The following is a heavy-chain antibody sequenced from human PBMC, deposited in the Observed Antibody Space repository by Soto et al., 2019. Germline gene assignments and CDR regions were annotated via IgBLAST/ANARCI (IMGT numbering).Heavy chain of an antibody. CDR3: ATVAPPTRITMMDENWFDT. Sequence: ASVKVSCKVSGYTLTELSMHWVRQAPGKGREWMGGVDPEDGETIYAQKCQGRVTMTEDTSTDTAYMELSSLRSEDTAVYYCATVAPPTRITMMDENWFDTWGQGTLVTVSS. V-gene: IGHV1-24*01. J-gene: IGHJ5*02. CDR1: GYTLTELS. D-gene: IGHD3-22*01. CDR2: VDPEDGET.